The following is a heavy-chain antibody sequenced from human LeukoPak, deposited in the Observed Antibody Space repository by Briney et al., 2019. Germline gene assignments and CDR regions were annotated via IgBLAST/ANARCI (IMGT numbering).Heavy chain of an antibody. V-gene: IGHV3-30-3*01. CDR2: ISYDGSSK. J-gene: IGHJ4*02. D-gene: IGHD4-17*01. Sequence: PGRSLRLSCAASGFTFSSYAMHWVRQAPGKGLEWVAVISYDGSSKYYADSVKGRFTISRDNSKNTLYLQMNSLRAEDTAVYYCAREYDDYGDYVTFDYWGQGTLVTVSS. CDR3: AREYDDYGDYVTFDY. CDR1: GFTFSSYA.